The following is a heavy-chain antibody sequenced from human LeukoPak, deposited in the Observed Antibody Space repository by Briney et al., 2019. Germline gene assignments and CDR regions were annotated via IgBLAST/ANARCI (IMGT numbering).Heavy chain of an antibody. CDR2: IYHSGST. V-gene: IGHV4-38-2*02. CDR1: GYSISSGYY. D-gene: IGHD4/OR15-4a*01. CDR3: ARWRANYGLE. Sequence: PSETLSLTCTVSGYSISSGYYWGWIRQPPGKGLEWIGSIYHSGSTYYNPSLKSRVTISVDTSKNQFSLKLSSVTAADTAVYYCARWRANYGLEWGQGTLVTVSS. J-gene: IGHJ4*02.